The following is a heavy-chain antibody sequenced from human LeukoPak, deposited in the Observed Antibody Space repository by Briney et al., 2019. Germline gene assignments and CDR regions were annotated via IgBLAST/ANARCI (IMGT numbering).Heavy chain of an antibody. CDR3: ASRKLGNDY. Sequence: PSETLFLTCTVSGGSVTDYYWSWIRQSPGKGLEWIGYIYYTGTSYNPSLKSRVTILADTSKNQFSLKLISVTAADTAVYYCASRKLGNDYWGQGTLVTVSS. V-gene: IGHV4-59*02. D-gene: IGHD7-27*01. J-gene: IGHJ4*02. CDR2: IYYTGT. CDR1: GGSVTDYY.